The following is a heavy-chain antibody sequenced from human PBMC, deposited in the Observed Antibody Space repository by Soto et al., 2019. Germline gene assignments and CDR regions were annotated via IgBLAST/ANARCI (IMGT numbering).Heavy chain of an antibody. CDR2: IIPILGIA. J-gene: IGHJ4*02. Sequence: VQLVQSGAEVKKPGSSVKVSCKASGDTFSSYTISWVRQAPGQGLEWMGRIIPILGIANYAQKFQGRVTITAAKSTSTAYMELSSLRSEDTAVYYCARDRGDGGNSYWGQGTLVTVSS. D-gene: IGHD2-21*02. CDR3: ARDRGDGGNSY. V-gene: IGHV1-69*08. CDR1: GDTFSSYT.